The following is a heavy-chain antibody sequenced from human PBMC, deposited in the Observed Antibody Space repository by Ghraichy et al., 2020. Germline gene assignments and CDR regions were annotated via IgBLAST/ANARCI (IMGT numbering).Heavy chain of an antibody. CDR1: GFTFSSYA. V-gene: IGHV3-23*01. J-gene: IGHJ4*02. CDR3: AKSGEGWLVQGYYFDY. Sequence: GESLNISCAASGFTFSSYAMSWVRQAPGKGLEWVSAISGSGGSTYYADSVKGRFTISRDNSKNTLYLQMNSLRAEDTAVYYCAKSGEGWLVQGYYFDYWGQGTLVTVSS. CDR2: ISGSGGST. D-gene: IGHD6-19*01.